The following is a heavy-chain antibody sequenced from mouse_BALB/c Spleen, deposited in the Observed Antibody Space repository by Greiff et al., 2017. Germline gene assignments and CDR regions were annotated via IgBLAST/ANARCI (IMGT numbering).Heavy chain of an antibody. CDR3: ARGDYYGSSSFAY. CDR2: IWGGGST. V-gene: IGHV2-6-4*01. CDR1: GFSLSRYS. Sequence: VQRVESGPGLVAPSQSLSITCTVSGFSLSRYSVHWVRQPPGKGLEWLGMIWGGGSTDYNSALKSRLSISKDNSKSQVFLKMNSLQTDDTAMYYCARGDYYGSSSFAYWGQGTLVTVSA. D-gene: IGHD1-1*01. J-gene: IGHJ3*01.